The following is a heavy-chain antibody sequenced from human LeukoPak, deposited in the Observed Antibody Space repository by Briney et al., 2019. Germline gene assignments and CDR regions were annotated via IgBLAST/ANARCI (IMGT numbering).Heavy chain of an antibody. CDR1: GYIFTGYY. V-gene: IGHV1-2*02. D-gene: IGHD3-22*01. Sequence: ASVRVSCKASGYIFTGYYMYWVRQAPGQWLEWMGRTNTNSGGTNYAQKFQGRVTMTRDTSISTAYMELSRLRSEDTAVYYCARGYDSSGYYFRFDPWGQGTLVTVSS. J-gene: IGHJ5*02. CDR2: TNTNSGGT. CDR3: ARGYDSSGYYFRFDP.